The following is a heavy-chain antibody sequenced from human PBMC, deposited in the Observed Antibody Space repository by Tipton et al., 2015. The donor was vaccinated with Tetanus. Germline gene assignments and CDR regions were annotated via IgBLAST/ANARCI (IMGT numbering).Heavy chain of an antibody. V-gene: IGHV4-59*02. CDR3: SRGLIDDFLGSRTYFDS. CDR1: GDSGSRHY. CDR2: IFYSGNS. J-gene: IGHJ4*02. Sequence: PGLVKPSETLSLTCSVSGDSGSRHYWSWIRQPPGKALEWIGDIFYSGNSISNPSFRSRVTMSVDTSRTLFSLTLIAVTAAETAVYFCSRGLIDDFLGSRTYFDSSGPGALVTVSS. D-gene: IGHD2-8*01.